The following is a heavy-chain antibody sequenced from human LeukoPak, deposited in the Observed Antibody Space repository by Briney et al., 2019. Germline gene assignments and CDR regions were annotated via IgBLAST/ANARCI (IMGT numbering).Heavy chain of an antibody. CDR1: VFTLRSYW. J-gene: IGHJ4*02. CDR3: ARPGWIQQFDY. V-gene: IGHV3-7*01. D-gene: IGHD5-18*01. Sequence: PGGSLRLSCAACVFTLRSYWMSGVRQAPGEGGEGVANIKQDGSEKYYVDSVKGRFTISRDNAKNSLYLQMNRLRAEDTAVYSCARPGWIQQFDYWGQGTLVTVSS. CDR2: IKQDGSEK.